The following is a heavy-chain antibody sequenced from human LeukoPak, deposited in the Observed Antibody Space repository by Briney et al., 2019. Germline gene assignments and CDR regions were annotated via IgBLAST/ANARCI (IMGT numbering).Heavy chain of an antibody. CDR1: GGSISSSNW. Sequence: PSETLSLTCAVSGGSISSSNWWSWVRQPPGKGLEWIGEIYHSGSTNYNPSLKSRVTISVDKSKNQFSLKLSSVTAADTAVYYCARADLGGLGPLLDYWGQGTLVTVSS. CDR2: IYHSGST. J-gene: IGHJ4*02. V-gene: IGHV4-4*02. CDR3: ARADLGGLGPLLDY. D-gene: IGHD3-16*01.